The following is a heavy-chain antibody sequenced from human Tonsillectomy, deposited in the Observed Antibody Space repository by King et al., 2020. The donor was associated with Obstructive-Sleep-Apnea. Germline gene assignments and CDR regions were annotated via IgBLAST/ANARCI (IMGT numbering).Heavy chain of an antibody. J-gene: IGHJ4*02. CDR1: VGTFSSYA. Sequence: VQLVQSGAEVKKPGSSVKVSCKASVGTFSSYAISWVRQAPGQGLEGMGGIIPIFGTANYAQKFQGRVTITADESTSTAYMELSSQRSEDTAVYYCARVSGSYPGPFDYWGQGTLVTVSS. CDR3: ARVSGSYPGPFDY. D-gene: IGHD1-26*01. V-gene: IGHV1-69*12. CDR2: IIPIFGTA.